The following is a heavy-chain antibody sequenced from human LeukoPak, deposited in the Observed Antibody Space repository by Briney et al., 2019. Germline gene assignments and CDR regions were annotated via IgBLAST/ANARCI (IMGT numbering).Heavy chain of an antibody. V-gene: IGHV4-4*02. D-gene: IGHD2-2*02. CDR2: IYHNGTL. Sequence: PSETLSLTCAVSVGSISSGNWWTWVRQSPGKGLEWIGEIYHNGTLNYNPSLKGRVTISADSFKNHFFLKLTSVTAADTAVYYCATAPILRGEGGEHYKYGMDVWGQGTTVIVSS. CDR1: VGSISSGNW. J-gene: IGHJ6*02. CDR3: ATAPILRGEGGEHYKYGMDV.